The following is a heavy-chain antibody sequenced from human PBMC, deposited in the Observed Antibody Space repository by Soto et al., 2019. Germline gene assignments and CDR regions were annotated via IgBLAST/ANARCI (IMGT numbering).Heavy chain of an antibody. Sequence: GGSLRLSCAASGFTFSSYAMNWIRQAPGKGLEWVSAISGTGGITHYADSVQGRFTISRDMSKNTLYLQMNSLRAEDTAVYYCAISWGATRAERDAFDIWGQGTMVTVSS. CDR2: ISGTGGIT. CDR3: AISWGATRAERDAFDI. D-gene: IGHD1-26*01. V-gene: IGHV3-23*01. J-gene: IGHJ3*02. CDR1: GFTFSSYA.